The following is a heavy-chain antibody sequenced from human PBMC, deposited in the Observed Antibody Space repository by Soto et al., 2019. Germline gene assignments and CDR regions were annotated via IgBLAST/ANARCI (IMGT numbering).Heavy chain of an antibody. Sequence: TSEPLSLTCTVPVRSISSGGYYWSWIRQHPGKGLEWIGYIYYSGSTYYNPSLKSRVTISVDTSKNQFSLKLSSVTAADTAVYYCARYYYGSGSPSPRGYYGMDVWGQGTTVTV. V-gene: IGHV4-31*03. CDR1: VRSISSGGYY. CDR3: ARYYYGSGSPSPRGYYGMDV. D-gene: IGHD3-10*01. CDR2: IYYSGST. J-gene: IGHJ6*02.